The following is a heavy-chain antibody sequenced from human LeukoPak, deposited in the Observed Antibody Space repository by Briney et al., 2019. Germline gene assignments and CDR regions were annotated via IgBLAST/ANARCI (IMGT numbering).Heavy chain of an antibody. CDR1: GFTFSSYA. Sequence: GGSLRLSCAASGFTFSSYAMDWVRQAPGKGLEWVAVISYDGSNKYYADSVKGRFTISRDNSKNTLYLQMNSLRAEDTAVYYCARANGAFDIWGQGTMVTVSS. CDR3: ARANGAFDI. J-gene: IGHJ3*02. V-gene: IGHV3-30*04. D-gene: IGHD4/OR15-4a*01. CDR2: ISYDGSNK.